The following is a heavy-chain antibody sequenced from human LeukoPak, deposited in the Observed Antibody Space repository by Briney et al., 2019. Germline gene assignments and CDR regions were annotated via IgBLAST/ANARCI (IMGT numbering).Heavy chain of an antibody. J-gene: IGHJ4*02. D-gene: IGHD5-12*01. Sequence: GGSLRLSCAASGFPFSSYSMTWVRQAPGKGLEWVAVISYDGSNKYYADSVKGRFTVSRDNSKNTLYLQMNSLRAEDTAVYYCAKELGNSGYLFDYWGQGTLVTVSS. V-gene: IGHV3-30*18. CDR1: GFPFSSYS. CDR2: ISYDGSNK. CDR3: AKELGNSGYLFDY.